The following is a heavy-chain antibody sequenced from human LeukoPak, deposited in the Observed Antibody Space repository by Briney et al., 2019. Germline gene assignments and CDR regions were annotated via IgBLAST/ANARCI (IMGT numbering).Heavy chain of an antibody. D-gene: IGHD6-13*01. Sequence: ASVTVSFKASGYTFTNYGIRWVRQAPGQGLEWMGWISAYDGETYYLQKFQGRVTMTTDTTTTTAYMELRSLRSDDTAVYYCARDKVIASAGTPNWFDPWGQGTLVTVSS. CDR1: GYTFTNYG. V-gene: IGHV1-18*01. CDR3: ARDKVIASAGTPNWFDP. J-gene: IGHJ5*02. CDR2: ISAYDGET.